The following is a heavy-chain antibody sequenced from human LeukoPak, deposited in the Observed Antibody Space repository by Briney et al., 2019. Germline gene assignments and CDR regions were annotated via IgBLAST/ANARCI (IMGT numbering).Heavy chain of an antibody. D-gene: IGHD2-15*01. V-gene: IGHV4-34*01. CDR1: GGSFSGYY. J-gene: IGHJ4*02. Sequence: PSETLSLTCAVYGGSFSGYYWSWIRQPPGKGLEWIGEVNHSGSTNYNPSLKSRVTMSVDTSNNRFSLKLSSVTAADTALYYCARGGWAALDYWGQGTLVTVSS. CDR3: ARGGWAALDY. CDR2: VNHSGST.